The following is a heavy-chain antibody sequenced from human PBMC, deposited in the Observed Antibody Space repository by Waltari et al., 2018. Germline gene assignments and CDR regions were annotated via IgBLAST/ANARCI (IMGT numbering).Heavy chain of an antibody. CDR2: IYNSGRT. Sequence: QVQLQESGPGLVKPSETLSLTCTVSGGSISSYYWSWIRQPAGKGLEWIGRIYNSGRTNYNPSLKSRVTMSVDTSKNQFSLKLSSVTAADTAVYYCAGVGAYEGPNAFDIWGQGTMVTVSS. D-gene: IGHD1-26*01. J-gene: IGHJ3*02. CDR3: AGVGAYEGPNAFDI. V-gene: IGHV4-4*07. CDR1: GGSISSYY.